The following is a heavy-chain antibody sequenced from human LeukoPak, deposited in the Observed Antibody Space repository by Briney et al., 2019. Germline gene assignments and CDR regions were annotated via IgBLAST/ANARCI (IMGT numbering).Heavy chain of an antibody. CDR3: AKDKSQLRAFDI. J-gene: IGHJ3*02. D-gene: IGHD2-2*01. Sequence: GGSLRLSCAVSGFTFSSYAMRWVRQAPGKGLEWVSAISGSGGSTYYTDSVRGRLTISRDNSKHTLYMQMHSLRAEDTAVYYCAKDKSQLRAFDIWGQGTMVTVSS. V-gene: IGHV3-23*01. CDR1: GFTFSSYA. CDR2: ISGSGGST.